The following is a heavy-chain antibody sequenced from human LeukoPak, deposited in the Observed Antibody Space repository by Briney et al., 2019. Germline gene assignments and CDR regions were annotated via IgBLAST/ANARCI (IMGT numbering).Heavy chain of an antibody. CDR3: ARLRYDFWSGYPGFDY. V-gene: IGHV4-34*01. J-gene: IGHJ4*02. D-gene: IGHD3-3*01. CDR2: INHSGST. Sequence: SETLSLTCAVYGGSFSGYYWSWIRQPPGKGLEWIGEINHSGSTNYNPSLKSRVTISVDTSKNQFSLNLSSVTAADTAVYYCARLRYDFWSGYPGFDYWGQGTLVTVSS. CDR1: GGSFSGYY.